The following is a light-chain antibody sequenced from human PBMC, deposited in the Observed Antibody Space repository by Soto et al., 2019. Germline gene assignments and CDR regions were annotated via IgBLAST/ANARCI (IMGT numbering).Light chain of an antibody. CDR1: QSVSNNY. V-gene: IGKV3-20*01. CDR3: QQYGSSPGT. CDR2: AAS. J-gene: IGKJ1*01. Sequence: EIVLTQSPGTLSLSPVERATLSCRASQSVSNNYLAWYQQKPGQAPRLLIYAASNRATGIPDRFSGSGSGTDFTLTISRLEPEDFAVYYCQQYGSSPGTFGQGTKVDIK.